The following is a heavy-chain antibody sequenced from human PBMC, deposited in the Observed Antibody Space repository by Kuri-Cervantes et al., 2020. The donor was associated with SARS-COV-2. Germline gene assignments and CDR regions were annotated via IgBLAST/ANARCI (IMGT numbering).Heavy chain of an antibody. J-gene: IGHJ6*02. V-gene: IGHV3-64*01. CDR2: ISSNGGST. Sequence: GGSLRLSCAASGFTFSSYAMHWVRQAPGKGLEYVSAISSNGGSTYYANSVKGRFTISRDNSKNTLYLQMNSLRAEDTAVYYCARDSSSWFYYYYGMDVWGQGTTVTVSS. CDR3: ARDSSSWFYYYYGMDV. CDR1: GFTFSSYA. D-gene: IGHD6-13*01.